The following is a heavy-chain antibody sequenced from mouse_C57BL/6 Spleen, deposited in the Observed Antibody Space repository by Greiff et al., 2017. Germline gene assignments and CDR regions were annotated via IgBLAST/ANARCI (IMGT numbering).Heavy chain of an antibody. J-gene: IGHJ1*03. CDR3: ATGREDYDVYFDV. CDR2: INPNNGGT. D-gene: IGHD2-4*01. CDR1: GYTFTDYY. V-gene: IGHV1-26*01. Sequence: VQLQQSGPELVKPGASVKISCKASGYTFTDYYMNWVKQSHGKSLEWIGDINPNNGGTSYNQKFKGKATLTVDKSSSTAYMELRSLTSEDSAVYYCATGREDYDVYFDVWGTGTTVTVSS.